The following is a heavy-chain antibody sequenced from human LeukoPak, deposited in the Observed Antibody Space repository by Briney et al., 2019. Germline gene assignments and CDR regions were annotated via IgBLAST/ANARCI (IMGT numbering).Heavy chain of an antibody. J-gene: IGHJ6*03. V-gene: IGHV2-70*11. Sequence: GSGPALVKPTQTLTLTCTFSGFSLSTSGMCVSWIRQPPGKALEWLARIDWDDDKYYSTSLKTRLTISKDTSKNQVVLTMTNMDPVDTATYYCARTSGMVRGVNRYYMDVWGKGTTVTISS. CDR2: IDWDDDK. D-gene: IGHD3-10*01. CDR1: GFSLSTSGMC. CDR3: ARTSGMVRGVNRYYMDV.